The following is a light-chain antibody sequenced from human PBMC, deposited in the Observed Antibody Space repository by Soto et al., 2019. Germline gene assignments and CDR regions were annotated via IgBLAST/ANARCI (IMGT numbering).Light chain of an antibody. J-gene: IGKJ4*01. CDR3: QQCRNWPLT. V-gene: IGKV3-15*01. CDR1: QNVYNN. CDR2: DAS. Sequence: EIVMTQSPATLSVSPGEGATLSCKASQNVYNNLAWYQQRPGQPPRLLIYDASTRATGISARFSGSGYGTEFTLTITSLQSEDFAVYFRQQCRNWPLTFGGGTKV.